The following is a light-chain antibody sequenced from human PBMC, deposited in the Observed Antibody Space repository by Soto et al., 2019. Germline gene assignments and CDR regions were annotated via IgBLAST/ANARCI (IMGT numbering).Light chain of an antibody. V-gene: IGKV3-11*01. Sequence: EIVLTQSPATLSLSPGEGATLSCRASQSVSIYLAWYQQKPGQAPRLLIYDASNRATGIPARFSGSGSGTDFTLTISSLEPEDFAVYYCQQYQNWPLTFGGGTKVEI. CDR1: QSVSIY. CDR3: QQYQNWPLT. CDR2: DAS. J-gene: IGKJ4*01.